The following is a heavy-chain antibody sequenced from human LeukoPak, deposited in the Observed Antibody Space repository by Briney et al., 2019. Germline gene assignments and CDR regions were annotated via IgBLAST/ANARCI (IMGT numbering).Heavy chain of an antibody. D-gene: IGHD3-3*01. Sequence: GGSQTLLCSASGLLFCRLHALCLRHAPGGRLEYVSGISSDGGSTYYADSVKGRFTISRDNSKNTLYLQMNTLRAEDTALYYCVRGFAISRFDYWGQGILVTASS. CDR1: GLLFCRLH. CDR3: VRGFAISRFDY. V-gene: IGHV3-64D*08. J-gene: IGHJ4*02. CDR2: ISSDGGST.